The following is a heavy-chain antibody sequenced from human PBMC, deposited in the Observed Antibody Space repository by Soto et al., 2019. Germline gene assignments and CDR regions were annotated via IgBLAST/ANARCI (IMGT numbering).Heavy chain of an antibody. J-gene: IGHJ6*02. CDR1: GGTCSIYA. V-gene: IGHV1-69*13. CDR2: FIPIFGTA. D-gene: IGHD2-15*01. CDR3: ARVLEYCSGGSCYPRRKYYYYGMDV. Sequence: SVKVSCKASGGTCSIYAISGVVRAPLRGREGMGGFIPIFGTANYAQKFQGRVTITADESTSTAYMELSSLRSEDTAVYYCARVLEYCSGGSCYPRRKYYYYGMDVWGQGTTVTVSS.